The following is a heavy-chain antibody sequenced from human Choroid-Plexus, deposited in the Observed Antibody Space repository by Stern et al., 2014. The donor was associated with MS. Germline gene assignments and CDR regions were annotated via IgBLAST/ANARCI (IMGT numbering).Heavy chain of an antibody. CDR3: AHLFSDASSSWFDP. D-gene: IGHD6-6*01. J-gene: IGHJ5*02. CDR2: IYWDAEK. Sequence: QITLKESGPTLVKPTQTLTLTCTFSGFSLSTSGAGVTWIRQPPGKALEWLAGIYWDAEKRYSPSLNTRLTITRYTSKSQVVLTMTSMDPVYTATYYCAHLFSDASSSWFDPWGQGTLVTVSS. V-gene: IGHV2-5*02. CDR1: GFSLSTSGAG.